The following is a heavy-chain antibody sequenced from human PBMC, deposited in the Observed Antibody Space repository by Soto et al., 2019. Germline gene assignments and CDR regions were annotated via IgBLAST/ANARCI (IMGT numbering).Heavy chain of an antibody. V-gene: IGHV1-2*04. CDR1: GYTFTGYY. CDR2: INPNSGGT. D-gene: IGHD3-9*01. Sequence: ASAKVSCTASGYTFTGYYMHWVRQAPGQGLEWMGWINPNSGGTNYAQKFQGWVTMTRDTSISTAYMELSRLRSDDTAVYYCARDQWAYYDILTGYYYYYGMDVWGQGTTVTVSS. J-gene: IGHJ6*02. CDR3: ARDQWAYYDILTGYYYYYGMDV.